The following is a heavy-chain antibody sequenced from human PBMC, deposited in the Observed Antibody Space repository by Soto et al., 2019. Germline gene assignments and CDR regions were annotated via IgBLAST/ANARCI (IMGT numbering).Heavy chain of an antibody. V-gene: IGHV3-11*05. D-gene: IGHD5-18*01. Sequence: QVQLVESGGGLVKPGGSLRLSCAASGFTFSDYYMSWIRQAPGKGLEWGSYISSSSGYTNYADSVKGRFTISRDNAKNSLYLQMNSLRAEDTAVYYCARVHVDTAMAPTDYYGMDVWGQGTTVTVSS. CDR2: ISSSSGYT. CDR3: ARVHVDTAMAPTDYYGMDV. J-gene: IGHJ6*02. CDR1: GFTFSDYY.